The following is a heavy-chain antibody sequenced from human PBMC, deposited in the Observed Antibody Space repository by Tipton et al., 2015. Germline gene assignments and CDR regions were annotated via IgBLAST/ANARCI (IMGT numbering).Heavy chain of an antibody. J-gene: IGHJ4*02. CDR3: ARSGGYGWDH. Sequence: SLRLSCAASGFTFTDYYMSWLRQAPGKGLEWLSFINTNSRTTYYIDSVKGRFTISRDNAKNSLYLQMSSLRAEDTAVYYCARSGGYGWDHWGQGTLVTVSS. D-gene: IGHD5-18*01. CDR1: GFTFTDYY. V-gene: IGHV3-11*04. CDR2: INTNSRTT.